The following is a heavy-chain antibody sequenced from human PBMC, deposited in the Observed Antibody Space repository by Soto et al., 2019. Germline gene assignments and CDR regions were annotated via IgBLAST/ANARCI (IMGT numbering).Heavy chain of an antibody. CDR2: ISAYNGNT. CDR1: GGTFSSYA. Sequence: QVQLVQSGAEVKKPGSSVKVSCKASGGTFSSYAISWVRQAPGQGLEWMGGISAYNGNTNYAQKLQGRVTMTTDTSTSTAYMELRSLRSDDTAVYYCARVRAYYYDSSGYYWADAFDIWGQGTMVTVSS. D-gene: IGHD3-22*01. J-gene: IGHJ3*02. V-gene: IGHV1-18*01. CDR3: ARVRAYYYDSSGYYWADAFDI.